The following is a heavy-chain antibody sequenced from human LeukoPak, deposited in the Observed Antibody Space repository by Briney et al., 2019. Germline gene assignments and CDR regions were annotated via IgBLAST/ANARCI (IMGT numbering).Heavy chain of an antibody. D-gene: IGHD1-26*01. CDR1: EFILSSYA. CDR3: ARDPVEWELLLDY. CDR2: MNIDGSEK. V-gene: IGHV3-7*01. J-gene: IGHJ4*02. Sequence: GGSLRLSCEASEFILSSYAMSWVRQAPGKRLEWVANMNIDGSEKYYADSVKGRFSISRDNARNSVYLQMASLRVEDTAVYYCARDPVEWELLLDYWGQGTLVTVSS.